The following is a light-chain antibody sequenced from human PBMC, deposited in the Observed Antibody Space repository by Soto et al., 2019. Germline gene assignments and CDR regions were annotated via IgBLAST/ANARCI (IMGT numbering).Light chain of an antibody. CDR1: QSVSSN. J-gene: IGKJ1*01. CDR3: QQYNNWPQT. V-gene: IGKV3-15*01. CDR2: GAS. Sequence: EIVMTQFPATLPVSPGERATLSCRASQSVSSNLAWYQQKPGQAPRLLIYGASTRATGIPARFSGSGSGTEFTLTISSLQSEDFAVYYCQQYNNWPQTFGQGTKV.